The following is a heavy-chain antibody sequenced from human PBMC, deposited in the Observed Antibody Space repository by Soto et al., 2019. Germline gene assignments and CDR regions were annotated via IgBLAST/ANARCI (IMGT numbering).Heavy chain of an antibody. J-gene: IGHJ4*02. V-gene: IGHV3-30*18. CDR1: GFTLSIYG. CDR2: ISYDGSNK. CDR3: AKPEDYYGSGSYYRDPCYFDY. Sequence: LWRTCADSGFTLSIYGMHWVRQAPGKGLDWVAVISYDGSNKYYSYSVKGRFTISRDNSKNTLYLQMNSLRAEETAVYYCAKPEDYYGSGSYYRDPCYFDYWGQGTLVTVSS. D-gene: IGHD3-10*01.